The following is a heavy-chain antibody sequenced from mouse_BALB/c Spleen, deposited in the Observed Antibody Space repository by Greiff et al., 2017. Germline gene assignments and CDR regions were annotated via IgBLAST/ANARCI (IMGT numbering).Heavy chain of an antibody. CDR2: INPSTGYT. J-gene: IGHJ2*01. D-gene: IGHD2-4*01. Sequence: VQLQQSGAELAKPGASVKMSCKASGYTFTSYWMHWVKQRPGQGLEWIGYINPSTGYTEYNQKFKDKATLTADKSSSTAYMQLSSLTSEDSAVYYCAGVDYDYYWGQGTTLTVSS. CDR1: GYTFTSYW. V-gene: IGHV1-7*01. CDR3: AGVDYDYY.